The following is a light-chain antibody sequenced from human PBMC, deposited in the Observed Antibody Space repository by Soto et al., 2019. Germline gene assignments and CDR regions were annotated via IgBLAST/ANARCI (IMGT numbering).Light chain of an antibody. V-gene: IGKV3-15*01. J-gene: IGKJ2*01. CDR1: QSISSN. Sequence: EIVMTQSPATLSVSPGERATLSCRASQSISSNLAWYQQKPGQAPRLLIYGASSRATGLPARVSGSGSGTEFTLTVSSLQSADFEVYSGHQYNNWPYTFGQGTKLEV. CDR2: GAS. CDR3: HQYNNWPYT.